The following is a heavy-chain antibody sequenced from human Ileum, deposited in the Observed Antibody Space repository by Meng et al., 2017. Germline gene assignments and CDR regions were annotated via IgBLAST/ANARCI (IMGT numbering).Heavy chain of an antibody. CDR2: IWPGDSDT. J-gene: IGHJ3*02. Sequence: GESLMISCKGSGYSFTSYWIGWVRQMPGKGLEWMGIIWPGDSDTRYSPSFQGQVTISFDKSITTAYLHWGSLKASDTTIYYGVRKATGHSGYDAGAFDIWGQGTMVTVSS. CDR3: VRKATGHSGYDAGAFDI. CDR1: GYSFTSYW. D-gene: IGHD5-12*01. V-gene: IGHV5-51*01.